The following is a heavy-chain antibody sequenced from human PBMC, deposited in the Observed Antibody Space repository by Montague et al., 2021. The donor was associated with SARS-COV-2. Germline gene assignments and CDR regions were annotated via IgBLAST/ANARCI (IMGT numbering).Heavy chain of an antibody. CDR3: ARHEAFRYYYFDY. J-gene: IGHJ4*02. Sequence: SLRLSCAASGFTFSSYWMSWVRQAPGKGLEWVANIKQDGSEKYYVDSVKGRFTISRDNAKNSLYLQMNSLRAEDTAVYYCARHEAFRYYYFDYWGQGTLVTVSS. CDR2: IKQDGSEK. CDR1: GFTFSSYW. V-gene: IGHV3-7*01. D-gene: IGHD2/OR15-2a*01.